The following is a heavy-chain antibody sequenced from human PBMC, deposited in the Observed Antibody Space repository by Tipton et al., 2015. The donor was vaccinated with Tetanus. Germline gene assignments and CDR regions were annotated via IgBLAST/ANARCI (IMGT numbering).Heavy chain of an antibody. CDR3: ARVHYAQHYFDY. D-gene: IGHD2-2*01. Sequence: GSLRLSCAASGFTFSDYYMSWIRQAPGKGLEWVANIKQDGSEKYYVDSVKGRFTISRDNAKNSLYLQMNSLRAEDTAVYYCARVHYAQHYFDYWGQGTLVTVSS. V-gene: IGHV3-7*01. J-gene: IGHJ4*02. CDR2: IKQDGSEK. CDR1: GFTFSDYY.